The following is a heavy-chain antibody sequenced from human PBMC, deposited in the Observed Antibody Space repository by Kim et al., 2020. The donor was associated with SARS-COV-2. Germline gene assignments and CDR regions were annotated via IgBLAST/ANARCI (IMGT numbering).Heavy chain of an antibody. Sequence: SETLSLTCTVSGGSISSYYWSWIRQPPGKGLEWIGYIYYSGSTNYNPSLKSRVTISVDTSKNQFSLKLSSVTAADTAVYYCARYDLMDAFDIWGQGTMVTVSS. V-gene: IGHV4-59*01. J-gene: IGHJ3*02. CDR2: IYYSGST. CDR3: ARYDLMDAFDI. D-gene: IGHD3-3*01. CDR1: GGSISSYY.